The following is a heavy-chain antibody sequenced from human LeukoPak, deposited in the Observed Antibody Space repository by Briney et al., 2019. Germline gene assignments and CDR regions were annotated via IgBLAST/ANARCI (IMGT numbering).Heavy chain of an antibody. J-gene: IGHJ4*02. V-gene: IGHV1-18*01. CDR1: GYTVTSYG. CDR3: ARDRGEYSGYYDY. Sequence: ASVKVCCKASGYTVTSYGSSWLRQAPGQGLEWMGWIIAYNGNTNYAQKLQGRVTMTTDTSTSTAYMELRSLRSDDTAVYYCARDRGEYSGYYDYWGQGTLVTVSS. D-gene: IGHD5-12*01. CDR2: IIAYNGNT.